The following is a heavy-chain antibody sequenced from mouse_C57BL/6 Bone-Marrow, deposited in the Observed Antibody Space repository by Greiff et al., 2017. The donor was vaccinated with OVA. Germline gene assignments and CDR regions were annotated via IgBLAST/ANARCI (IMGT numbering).Heavy chain of an antibody. CDR1: GYTFTGYW. J-gene: IGHJ1*03. CDR2: ILPGSGST. Sequence: VQLQQSGAELMKPGASVKLSCKATGYTFTGYWIEWVKQRPGHGLEWIGEILPGSGSTNYNEKFKGKATFTADTSSNTAYIQLSSLTTEDSAIYYCARFHFITTVVATRYFDVWGTGTTGTVSS. V-gene: IGHV1-9*01. D-gene: IGHD1-1*01. CDR3: ARFHFITTVVATRYFDV.